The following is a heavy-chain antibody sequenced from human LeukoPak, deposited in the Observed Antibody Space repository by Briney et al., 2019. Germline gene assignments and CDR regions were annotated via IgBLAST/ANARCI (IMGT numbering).Heavy chain of an antibody. Sequence: GGSLRLSCAASGFTFSSYGMHWVRQAPGKGLEWVAFIRYDGSNKYYADSVKGRFTISRDNSKNTLYLQMNSLRAEDTAVYYCAMTTPRGEPPYYYYYYMDVWGKGTTVTVSS. CDR3: AMTTPRGEPPYYYYYYMDV. V-gene: IGHV3-30*02. CDR2: IRYDGSNK. J-gene: IGHJ6*03. CDR1: GFTFSSYG. D-gene: IGHD1-1*01.